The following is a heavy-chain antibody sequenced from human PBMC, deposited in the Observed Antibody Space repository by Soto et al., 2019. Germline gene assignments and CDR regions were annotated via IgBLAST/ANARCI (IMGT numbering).Heavy chain of an antibody. CDR2: ISYDGSKK. Sequence: PGGSLRLSCAASGFTFSSYGMHWVRQAPGKGLEWVAVISYDGSKKYYADSVKGRFTISRDNSKNTLFLHRNSLRAEDTAVSYCAREIVVARGASYFDYWGPGTLVTVSS. D-gene: IGHD2-2*01. J-gene: IGHJ4*02. CDR3: AREIVVARGASYFDY. V-gene: IGHV3-30*03. CDR1: GFTFSSYG.